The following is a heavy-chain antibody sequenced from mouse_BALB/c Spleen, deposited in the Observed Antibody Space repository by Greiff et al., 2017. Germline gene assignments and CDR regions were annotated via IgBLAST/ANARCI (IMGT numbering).Heavy chain of an antibody. Sequence: EVKVVESGGGLVKPGGSLKLSCAASGFTFSDYYMYWVRQTPEKRLEWVATISDGGSYTYYPDSVKGRFTISRDNAKNNLYLQMSSLKSEDTAMYYCARLYDTMDYWGQGTSVTVSS. CDR2: ISDGGSYT. CDR3: ARLYDTMDY. D-gene: IGHD2-12*01. V-gene: IGHV5-4*02. CDR1: GFTFSDYY. J-gene: IGHJ4*01.